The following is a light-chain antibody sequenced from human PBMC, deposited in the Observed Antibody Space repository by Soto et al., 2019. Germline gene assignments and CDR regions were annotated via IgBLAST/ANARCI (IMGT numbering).Light chain of an antibody. Sequence: QSVRTQPASVSGSPGQSITISCTGTSSDVGGYDFVSWYQHHPGKAPRLMIYDVSHRPSGVSDRFSASKSGNTASLTISGLLAEDEADYYCSSYPSISTYVFGTGTKVTVL. J-gene: IGLJ1*01. V-gene: IGLV2-14*03. CDR3: SSYPSISTYV. CDR1: SSDVGGYDF. CDR2: DVS.